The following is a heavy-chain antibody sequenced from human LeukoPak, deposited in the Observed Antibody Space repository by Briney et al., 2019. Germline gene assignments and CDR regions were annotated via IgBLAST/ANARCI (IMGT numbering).Heavy chain of an antibody. CDR3: ARHPGYCSGGSCYSENFDY. CDR2: IYYSGST. Sequence: PSETLSLTCTVSGGSISSYYWSWIRQPPGKGLEWIGYIYYSGSTNYNPSLKSRVTISVDTSKNQFSLKLSSATAADTAVYYCARHPGYCSGGSCYSENFDYWGQGTLVTVSS. CDR1: GGSISSYY. V-gene: IGHV4-59*08. D-gene: IGHD2-15*01. J-gene: IGHJ4*02.